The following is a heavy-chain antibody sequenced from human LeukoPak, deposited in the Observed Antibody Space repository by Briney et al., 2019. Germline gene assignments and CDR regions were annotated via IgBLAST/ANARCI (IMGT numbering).Heavy chain of an antibody. CDR1: GFTFSSFG. V-gene: IGHV3-48*01. Sequence: GGSLRLSCAASGFTFSSFGMNWVRQAPGKGLEWVSYISSSSSTIYYADSVKGRFTISRDNAKNSLYLQMNSLRAEDTAVYYCARDKTPDYYYYYMDVWGKGTTVTVSS. J-gene: IGHJ6*03. CDR2: ISSSSSTI. CDR3: ARDKTPDYYYYYMDV.